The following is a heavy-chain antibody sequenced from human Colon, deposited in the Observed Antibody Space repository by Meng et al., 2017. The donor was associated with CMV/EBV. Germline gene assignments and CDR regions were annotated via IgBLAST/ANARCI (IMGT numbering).Heavy chain of an antibody. D-gene: IGHD3-3*01. J-gene: IGHJ4*02. CDR1: GFTFSSYG. V-gene: IGHV3-30*02. CDR2: IRYDGSNK. CDR3: TKDAPWELGIFGKYFDY. Sequence: GESLKISCAASGFTFSSYGMHWVRQAPGKGLEWVAFIRYDGSNKYSADSVKGRFTISRDNSKNTLYLHMNSLRAEGTAVYYCTKDAPWELGIFGKYFDYWGQGTLVTVSS.